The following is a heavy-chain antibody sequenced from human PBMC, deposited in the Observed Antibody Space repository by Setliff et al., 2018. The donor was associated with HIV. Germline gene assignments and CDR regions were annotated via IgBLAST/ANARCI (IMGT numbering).Heavy chain of an antibody. CDR1: GGSFSGYY. CDR3: RRSMTTVLEDAFDI. Sequence: SSETLSLTCAVYGGSFSGYYWSWIGQPPGKGLEWIGEINHSGTTNYNPSLKSRVTISVDTSKNQYSLKLSSVTAADTAVYYCRRSMTTVLEDAFDIWGQGAMVTVSS. J-gene: IGHJ3*02. V-gene: IGHV4-34*03. D-gene: IGHD4-17*01. CDR2: INHSGTT.